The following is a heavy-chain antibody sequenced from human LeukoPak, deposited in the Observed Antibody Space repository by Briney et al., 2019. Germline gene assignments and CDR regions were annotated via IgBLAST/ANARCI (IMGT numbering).Heavy chain of an antibody. CDR3: AKDHYDFWSGYPSYYYYGMDV. J-gene: IGHJ6*02. CDR1: GFTFDDYA. Sequence: GGSLRLSCAASGFTFDDYAMHWVRQAPGKGLEWVSGISWNSGSIGYADSVKGRFTISRDNAKNSLYLQMNSLRAEDTALYYCAKDHYDFWSGYPSYYYYGMDVWGQGTTVTVSS. V-gene: IGHV3-9*01. D-gene: IGHD3-3*01. CDR2: ISWNSGSI.